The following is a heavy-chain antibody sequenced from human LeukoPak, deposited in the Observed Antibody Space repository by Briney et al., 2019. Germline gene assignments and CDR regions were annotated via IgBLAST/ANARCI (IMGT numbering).Heavy chain of an antibody. CDR3: ARVFGAGYSDY. CDR1: GFTFSSYE. CDR2: SSYSGSII. V-gene: IGHV3-48*03. D-gene: IGHD4/OR15-4a*01. Sequence: GGSLRLSCAASGFTFSSYEMNWVRQAPGKGLEWVAYSSYSGSIIYYADSVKGRFTISRDNAKNSLYLQMNSLRAEDTAVYYCARVFGAGYSDYWGQGTLVTVSS. J-gene: IGHJ4*02.